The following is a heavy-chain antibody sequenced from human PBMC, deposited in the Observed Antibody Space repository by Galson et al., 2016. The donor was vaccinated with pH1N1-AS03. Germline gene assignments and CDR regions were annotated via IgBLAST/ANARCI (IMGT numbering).Heavy chain of an antibody. V-gene: IGHV1-3*01. D-gene: IGHD5-12*01. CDR2: INAGNGNT. CDR3: ARDRGSGYDLFDYYYGMDV. J-gene: IGHJ6*02. CDR1: GYTFTSYA. Sequence: SVKVSCKASGYTFTSYAMHWVRQAPGQRLEWMGWINAGNGNTKYSQKFQGRVTITRDTSASTAYMELSSLRSEDTAVYYCARDRGSGYDLFDYYYGMDVWGQGTTFTVSS.